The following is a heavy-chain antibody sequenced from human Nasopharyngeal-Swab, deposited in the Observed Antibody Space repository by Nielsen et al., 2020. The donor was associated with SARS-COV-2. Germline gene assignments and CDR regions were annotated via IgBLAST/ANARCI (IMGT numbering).Heavy chain of an antibody. CDR1: GFTFSTFG. CDR3: ARDEAGTANSGFDY. J-gene: IGHJ4*02. CDR2: IWYDGSNK. V-gene: IGHV3-33*01. D-gene: IGHD1-1*01. Sequence: SLKISCAAPGFTFSTFGMHWVRQAPGKGLEWVAVIWYDGSNKYYADSVKGRFTISRDNSKNTLYLQMNSLRAEDTAIYYCARDEAGTANSGFDYWGQGTLVTVSS.